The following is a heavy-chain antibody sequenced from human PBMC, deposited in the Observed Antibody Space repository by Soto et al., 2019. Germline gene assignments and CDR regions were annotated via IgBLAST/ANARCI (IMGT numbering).Heavy chain of an antibody. V-gene: IGHV1-18*04. CDR3: ARGYCSGGSCRNYYYYAMDV. D-gene: IGHD2-15*01. J-gene: IGHJ6*02. CDR2: ISAYNGNT. Sequence: ASVKVSCKASGYTFTSYGISWVRQAPGQGLEWMGWISAYNGNTNYAQKLQGRVTMTTDTSTSTAYMELRSLRSDDTAVYYCARGYCSGGSCRNYYYYAMDVWGQGTTVTVSS. CDR1: GYTFTSYG.